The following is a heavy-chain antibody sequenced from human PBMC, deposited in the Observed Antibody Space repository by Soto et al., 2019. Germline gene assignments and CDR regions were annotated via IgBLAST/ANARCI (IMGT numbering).Heavy chain of an antibody. V-gene: IGHV4-30-2*01. CDR3: ARDKWRAGVGGFYAMDV. CDR1: GDSISSGGNS. D-gene: IGHD6-13*01. CDR2: IFHSGTT. J-gene: IGHJ6*02. Sequence: QLQLQEAGSGLVKPSQTLSLTCAVSGDSISSGGNSWNWIRQPPGKGLEWVGYIFHSGTTYYNPSLKSRVTISLDRSKNQFSLKLTSVTAADTAVYYCARDKWRAGVGGFYAMDVWGQGTTVTVSS.